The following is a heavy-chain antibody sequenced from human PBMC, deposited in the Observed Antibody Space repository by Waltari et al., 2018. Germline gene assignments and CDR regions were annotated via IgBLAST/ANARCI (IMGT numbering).Heavy chain of an antibody. Sequence: EVQLVESGGALVQPGGSLQLSCAASGLIFSDFAIHWVRQASGKGPEWVGRIRSRTKGDATAYTASVEGRFTISRDDSKNTVYLQMNSLKTDDTAVYYCVRPFELGIDWGQGTLVTVSS. CDR1: GLIFSDFA. J-gene: IGHJ4*02. D-gene: IGHD7-27*01. V-gene: IGHV3-73*01. CDR2: IRSRTKGDAT. CDR3: VRPFELGID.